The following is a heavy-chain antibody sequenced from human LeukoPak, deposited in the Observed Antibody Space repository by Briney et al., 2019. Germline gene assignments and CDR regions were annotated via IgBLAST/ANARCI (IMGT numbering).Heavy chain of an antibody. Sequence: GRSLRLSCAASGFSLSSNGMHWVRQAPGKGLEWVAVIWSDASNRYYADSVKGRFTISRDNSKNTLYLQMNGLRVEDTALYYCANEVRPNDYWGQGTLVTVSS. D-gene: IGHD1-1*01. V-gene: IGHV3-33*06. CDR2: IWSDASNR. CDR3: ANEVRPNDY. J-gene: IGHJ4*02. CDR1: GFSLSSNG.